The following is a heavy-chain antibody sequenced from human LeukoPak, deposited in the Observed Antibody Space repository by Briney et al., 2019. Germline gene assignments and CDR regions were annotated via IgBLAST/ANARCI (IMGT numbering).Heavy chain of an antibody. CDR2: IHTSGAS. V-gene: IGHV4-4*09. J-gene: IGHJ4*02. Sequence: SETLSLTCTVSGASISNYYWSWIRQTPEKGLEWMGHIHTSGASRYCPSLESRLTLSIDTSRNHLSLKLTSVTAADTAVYYCTNLQLGHNSGHDYWGQGTLVTVSS. CDR3: TNLQLGHNSGHDY. D-gene: IGHD2-2*01. CDR1: GASISNYY.